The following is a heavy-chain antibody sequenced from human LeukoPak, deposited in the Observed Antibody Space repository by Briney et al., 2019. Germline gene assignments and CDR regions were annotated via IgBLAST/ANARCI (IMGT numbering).Heavy chain of an antibody. Sequence: ASVKVPCKASGYTFTSYAMNWVRQAPGQGLEWMGWINTNTGNPTYAQGFTGRFVFSLDTSVSTAYLQISSLKAEDTAVYYCAREVVAAAGIWFDPWGQGTLVTVSP. D-gene: IGHD6-13*01. V-gene: IGHV7-4-1*02. CDR2: INTNTGNP. CDR1: GYTFTSYA. CDR3: AREVVAAAGIWFDP. J-gene: IGHJ5*02.